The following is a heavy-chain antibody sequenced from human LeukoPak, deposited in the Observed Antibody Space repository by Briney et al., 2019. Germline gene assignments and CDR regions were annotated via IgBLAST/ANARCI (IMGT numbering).Heavy chain of an antibody. CDR1: GFTFYDYA. J-gene: IGHJ6*03. CDR2: ISWNSFTI. V-gene: IGHV3-9*01. Sequence: GRSLRLSCAASGFTFYDYAMHWVRQAPGKGLEWVSGISWNSFTIVYADSVKGRFTISRDNANTSLYLQMNSLRVEDTALYYCAKDIGRVDTASTYMDVWGKGTTVTISS. CDR3: AKDIGRVDTASTYMDV. D-gene: IGHD5-18*01.